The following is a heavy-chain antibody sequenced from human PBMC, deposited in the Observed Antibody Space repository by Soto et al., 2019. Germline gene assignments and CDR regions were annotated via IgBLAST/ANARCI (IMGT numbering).Heavy chain of an antibody. D-gene: IGHD2-8*02. CDR3: ARQGTGERVDAFDI. CDR2: IYYSGST. Sequence: SETLSLTCTVSGGSISSSSYYWGWIRQPPGKGLEWIGSIYYSGSTYYNPSLKSRVTISVDTSKNQFSLKLSSVTAADTAVYYCARQGTGERVDAFDIWGQGTMVTVSS. J-gene: IGHJ3*02. V-gene: IGHV4-39*01. CDR1: GGSISSSSYY.